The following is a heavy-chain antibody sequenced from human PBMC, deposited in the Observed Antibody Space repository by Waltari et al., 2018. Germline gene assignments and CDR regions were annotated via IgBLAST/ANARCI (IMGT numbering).Heavy chain of an antibody. CDR3: ATDVVDRETDLAH. J-gene: IGHJ1*01. D-gene: IGHD2-21*01. CDR2: IYLSGNT. Sequence: QMQLQESGPGLLRPSATLSLTCTVSGSSLSTHYWTWVRQSPGKGLEWVGNIYLSGNTNVNPSLKSRVTMSVDASKNQFSLSLRSVTVADTAVYYCATDVVDRETDLAHWGQGTLVTVSA. V-gene: IGHV4-59*11. CDR1: GSSLSTHY.